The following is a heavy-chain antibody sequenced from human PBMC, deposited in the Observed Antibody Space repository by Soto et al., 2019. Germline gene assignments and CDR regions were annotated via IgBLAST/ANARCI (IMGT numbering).Heavy chain of an antibody. CDR1: GFTFASYG. Sequence: QPGGSLRLSCTASGFTFASYGVHWVRQAPGKGLEWVAYISHEGVMKFYAGSAKGRFTISRDNSKNTLYLQLSSLRPDDTGVYYCGKRDGQAWSRDHFYSYAMEAWGRGTTVTVSS. J-gene: IGHJ6*02. CDR3: GKRDGQAWSRDHFYSYAMEA. CDR2: ISHEGVMK. V-gene: IGHV3-30*18. D-gene: IGHD3-3*01.